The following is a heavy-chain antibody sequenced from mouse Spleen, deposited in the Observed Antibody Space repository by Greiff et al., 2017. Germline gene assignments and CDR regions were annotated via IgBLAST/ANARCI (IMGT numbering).Heavy chain of an antibody. CDR1: GYAFSSYW. CDR3: ARRDYGSSLNYAMDY. V-gene: IGHV1-80*01. CDR2: IYPGDGDT. D-gene: IGHD1-1*01. Sequence: QVQLQQSGAELVKPGASVKISCKASGYAFSSYWMNWVKQRPGKGLEWIGQIYPGDGDTNYNGKFKGKATLTADKSSSTAYMQLSSLTSEDSAVYFCARRDYGSSLNYAMDYWGQGTSVTVSS. J-gene: IGHJ4*01.